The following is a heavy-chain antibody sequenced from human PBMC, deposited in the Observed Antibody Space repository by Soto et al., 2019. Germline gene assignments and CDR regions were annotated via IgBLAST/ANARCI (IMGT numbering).Heavy chain of an antibody. Sequence: QVTLKESGPVLVKPTETLTLTCTVSGFSLSNARMGVSWIRQPPGKALEWLAHIFSNDEKSYSTSLKSRLTISKDTSKSQVVLTMTNMDPVDTATYYCARIYLLPGPNIAGPTEVFDYWGQGTLVTVSS. D-gene: IGHD2-15*01. CDR2: IFSNDEK. J-gene: IGHJ4*02. CDR1: GFSLSNARMG. V-gene: IGHV2-26*01. CDR3: ARIYLLPGPNIAGPTEVFDY.